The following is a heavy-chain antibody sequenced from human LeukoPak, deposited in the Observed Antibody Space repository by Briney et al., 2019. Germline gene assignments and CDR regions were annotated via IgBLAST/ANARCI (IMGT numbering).Heavy chain of an antibody. CDR3: AKDPILRSAAATPIWFDP. J-gene: IGHJ5*02. D-gene: IGHD2-15*01. Sequence: GRSLRLSCAASGFTFSSYGMHWVRQAPGKGLEWVAVISYDGSNKYYADSVKGRFTISRDNSKNTLYLQMNSLRAEGTAVYYCAKDPILRSAAATPIWFDPWGQGTLVTVSS. CDR2: ISYDGSNK. CDR1: GFTFSSYG. V-gene: IGHV3-30*18.